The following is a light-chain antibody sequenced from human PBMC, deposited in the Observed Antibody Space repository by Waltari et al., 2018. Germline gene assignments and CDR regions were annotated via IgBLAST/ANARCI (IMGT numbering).Light chain of an antibody. CDR2: DGS. CDR1: ASDVGGYRY. V-gene: IGLV2-8*01. J-gene: IGLJ1*01. CDR3: SSYAGSNNYV. Sequence: QSALTQPPSASGSPGQSVTISCTGTASDVGGYRYVSWCQQHPGKAPKLIIFDGSKRPPGVPYRFSGPKCGNTASLTGSGLQAEDEADYYCSSYAGSNNYVFGTGTKVTVL.